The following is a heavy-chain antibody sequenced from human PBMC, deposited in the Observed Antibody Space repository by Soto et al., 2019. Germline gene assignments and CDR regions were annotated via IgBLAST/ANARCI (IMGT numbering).Heavy chain of an antibody. Sequence: GGSLRLSRAASGFTFSSFAIQWVRQAPGKGLEWVAVISYDGSNKYYADSVKGRFTISRDNSKNTLYLQMNSLRAEDTAVYYCARDHYSSRCPHPWGQGTLVTVSS. D-gene: IGHD6-19*01. CDR2: ISYDGSNK. CDR3: ARDHYSSRCPHP. J-gene: IGHJ5*02. V-gene: IGHV3-30-3*01. CDR1: GFTFSSFA.